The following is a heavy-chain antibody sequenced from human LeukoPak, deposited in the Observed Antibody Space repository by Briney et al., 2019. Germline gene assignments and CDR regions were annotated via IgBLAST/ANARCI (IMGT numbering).Heavy chain of an antibody. J-gene: IGHJ4*02. Sequence: HGGSVRLSCAASGFTFSNYWMIWVRQAPGKGLEWVGNIKQDGSEKRYADSVRGRFSISRDNAQTSLYLQMNSLRAEDTAVYYCARASDPWLQPSGGQGALLTVSS. CDR2: IKQDGSEK. D-gene: IGHD5-24*01. V-gene: IGHV3-7*05. CDR3: ARASDPWLQPS. CDR1: GFTFSNYW.